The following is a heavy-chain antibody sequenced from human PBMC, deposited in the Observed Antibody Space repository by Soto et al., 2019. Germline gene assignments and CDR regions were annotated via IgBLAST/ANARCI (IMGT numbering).Heavy chain of an antibody. CDR2: IYHTGGV. CDR3: ARAAYCTTDNCWDDFYYYNLDV. V-gene: IGHV4-4*02. J-gene: IGHJ6*02. D-gene: IGHD1-1*01. CDR1: GGSIVSSKHW. Sequence: ETLCLTCLVSGGSIVSSKHWWTWVRQPPGKGLEWIGEIYHTGGVHYLSSLRGRITLSVDQTQNQFSLKLNSVTAADTATYYCARAAYCTTDNCWDDFYYYNLDVWGQGTKVTVYS.